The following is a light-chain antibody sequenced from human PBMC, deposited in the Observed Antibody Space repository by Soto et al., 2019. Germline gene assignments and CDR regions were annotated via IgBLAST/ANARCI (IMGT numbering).Light chain of an antibody. V-gene: IGKV3-11*01. Sequence: EIVLTQSPATLSLSPGERATLSCRASQSVSSYLAWYQQKPGQAPRLLIYDASNRATGIPARFSGSGSGTDFTLTISSLEPEDFAVYYCQQRSITTFGQGTKVEIK. CDR2: DAS. J-gene: IGKJ1*01. CDR3: QQRSITT. CDR1: QSVSSY.